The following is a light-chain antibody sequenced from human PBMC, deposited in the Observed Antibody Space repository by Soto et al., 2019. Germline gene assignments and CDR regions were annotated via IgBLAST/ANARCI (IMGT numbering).Light chain of an antibody. CDR1: SSDVGGYNY. CDR2: DVS. CDR3: SSYAGSNNYVV. V-gene: IGLV2-11*01. J-gene: IGLJ2*01. Sequence: QSALTQPRSVSGSPGQSVTISCTGTSSDVGGYNYVSWYQLHPGKAPKLIIYDVSKRPSGVPDRFSGSKSGNTASLTISGLQAEDEAGYYCSSYAGSNNYVVFGGGTKLTVL.